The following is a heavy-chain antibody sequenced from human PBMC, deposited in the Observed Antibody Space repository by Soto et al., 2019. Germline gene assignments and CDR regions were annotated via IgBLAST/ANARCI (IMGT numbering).Heavy chain of an antibody. V-gene: IGHV4-30-2*01. CDR3: ARGFAYKGITKPYYFDY. J-gene: IGHJ4*02. Sequence: SETLSLTCAFSCGSIISGGYSWSWIRQPPGKGLKWIGYIYHSGSTCYNPSLKSRVTISVDRSKNQFSLKLSSVTAADTAVYYCARGFAYKGITKPYYFDYWGQGTLVTVSS. D-gene: IGHD3-3*01. CDR1: CGSIISGGYS. CDR2: IYHSGST.